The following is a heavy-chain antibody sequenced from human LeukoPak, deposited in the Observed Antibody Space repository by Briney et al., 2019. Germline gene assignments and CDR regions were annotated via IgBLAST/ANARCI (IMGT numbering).Heavy chain of an antibody. D-gene: IGHD3/OR15-3a*01. V-gene: IGHV3-7*01. CDR3: ARVRPGLTLGY. Sequence: GGSLRLSCAASGFTFRNYWMSWVRQAPGKGLEWVATIKEDGREKYYVDSVKGRFTISRDNTKNSLFLQMNSLRAEDTAVYLCARVRPGLTLGYWGQGALVTVSS. CDR1: GFTFRNYW. CDR2: IKEDGREK. J-gene: IGHJ4*02.